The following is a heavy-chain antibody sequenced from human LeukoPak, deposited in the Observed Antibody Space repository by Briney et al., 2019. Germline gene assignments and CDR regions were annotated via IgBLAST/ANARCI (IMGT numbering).Heavy chain of an antibody. D-gene: IGHD3-22*01. CDR2: LIGDGSST. CDR1: GFTFDDYA. V-gene: IGHV3-43*02. J-gene: IGHJ4*02. Sequence: GGSLRLSCAASGFTFDDYAMHWVRQAPGKGLEWVSLLIGDGSSTYYADSMKGRFTISRDNSKNSLFLQMNSLRSEDTALYYCARAEGASYYYDHSGYSAFDYWGQGTLVTVSS. CDR3: ARAEGASYYYDHSGYSAFDY.